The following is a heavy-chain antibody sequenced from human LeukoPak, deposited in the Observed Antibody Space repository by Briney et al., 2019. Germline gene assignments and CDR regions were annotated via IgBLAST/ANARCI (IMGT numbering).Heavy chain of an antibody. CDR2: INTNTGNP. V-gene: IGHV7-4-1*02. CDR1: GYTFTSYV. Sequence: ASVKVSCKASGYTFTSYVVNWVRQAPGQGLEWMGWINTNTGNPTYAQGFTGRFVFPLDTSVSTAYLQISSLKAEDTAVYYCARTPLRFLEWLLVDYWGQGTLVTVSS. D-gene: IGHD3-3*01. J-gene: IGHJ4*02. CDR3: ARTPLRFLEWLLVDY.